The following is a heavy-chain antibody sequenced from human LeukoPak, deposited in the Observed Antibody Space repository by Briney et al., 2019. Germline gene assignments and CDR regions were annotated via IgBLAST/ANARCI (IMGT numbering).Heavy chain of an antibody. CDR1: GGSISSSSYY. D-gene: IGHD2-2*02. Sequence: SETLSLTCTVSGGSISSSSYYWGWIRQPPGTGLEWIGSIYYSGSTYYNPSLKSRVTISVDTSKNQFSLKLSSVTAADTAVYYCARPCSSTSCYNAFDIWGQGTMVTVSS. CDR2: IYYSGST. J-gene: IGHJ3*02. V-gene: IGHV4-39*01. CDR3: ARPCSSTSCYNAFDI.